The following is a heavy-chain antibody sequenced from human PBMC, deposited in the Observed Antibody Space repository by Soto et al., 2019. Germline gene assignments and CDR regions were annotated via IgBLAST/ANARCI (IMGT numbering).Heavy chain of an antibody. CDR2: ISYDGSNK. Sequence: QVQLVESGGGVVQPGRSLRLSCAASGFTFSSYGMHRVRQAPGKGLEWVAVISYDGSNKYYADSVKGRFTISRDNSKNTLYLQMNSLRAEDTAVYYCAASNWFDPWGQGTLVTVSS. J-gene: IGHJ5*02. V-gene: IGHV3-30*03. CDR1: GFTFSSYG. CDR3: AASNWFDP.